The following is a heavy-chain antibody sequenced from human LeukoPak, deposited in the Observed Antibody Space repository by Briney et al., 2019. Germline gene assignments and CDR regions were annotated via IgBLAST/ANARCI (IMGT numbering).Heavy chain of an antibody. Sequence: GRSLRLSCAASGFTFDDYAMHWVRQAPGKGLEWVSGISWNSGSIGYADSVKGRFTISRDNAKNSLYLQMNSLRAEDMALYYCAKGQQQPNNYFDYWGQGTLVTVSS. CDR1: GFTFDDYA. V-gene: IGHV3-9*03. CDR2: ISWNSGSI. J-gene: IGHJ4*02. D-gene: IGHD6-13*01. CDR3: AKGQQQPNNYFDY.